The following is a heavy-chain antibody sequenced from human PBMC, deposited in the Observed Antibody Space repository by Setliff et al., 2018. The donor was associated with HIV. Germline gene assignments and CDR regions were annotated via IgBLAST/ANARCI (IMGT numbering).Heavy chain of an antibody. Sequence: SETLSLTCTVSGGFISSYYWSWIRQPPGKGLEWIGYIHYSGSTSYNPSLTSRVTISVDTSKNQFFLKLTSVTAADTAMYYCARSPDYWGQGTQVTVSS. CDR3: ARSPDY. CDR1: GGFISSYY. V-gene: IGHV4-59*12. J-gene: IGHJ4*02. CDR2: IHYSGST.